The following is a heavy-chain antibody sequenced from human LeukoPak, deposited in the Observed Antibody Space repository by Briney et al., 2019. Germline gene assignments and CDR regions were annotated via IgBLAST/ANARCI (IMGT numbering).Heavy chain of an antibody. CDR2: MNPNTGNT. D-gene: IGHD6-19*01. CDR1: GYTFTSYD. Sequence: ASVKVSCKASGYTFTSYDINWVRQATGQGLEWMGWMNPNTGNTGYAQKFQGRVTMTRNTSISTAYMELSSLRSEDTAVYYCARAHSSGLNMDYWGQGTPVTVSS. CDR3: ARAHSSGLNMDY. J-gene: IGHJ4*02. V-gene: IGHV1-8*01.